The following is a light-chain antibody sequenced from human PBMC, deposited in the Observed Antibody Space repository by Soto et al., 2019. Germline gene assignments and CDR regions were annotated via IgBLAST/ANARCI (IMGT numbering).Light chain of an antibody. J-gene: IGKJ2*01. CDR3: QQYYSTRLYT. Sequence: DIVMTQSPDSLAVSLGERATINCKSSQSVLYSSNNKNYLAWYQQKPGQPPKLLIYWASTREPGVPDRFSGSGSGTDFTLTISSLQAEDVAVYYCQQYYSTRLYTIGQGTKLEIK. CDR2: WAS. CDR1: QSVLYSSNNKNY. V-gene: IGKV4-1*01.